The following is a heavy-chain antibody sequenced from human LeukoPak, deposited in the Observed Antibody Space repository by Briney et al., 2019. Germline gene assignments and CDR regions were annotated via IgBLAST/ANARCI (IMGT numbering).Heavy chain of an antibody. CDR2: LRYDGRNK. J-gene: IGHJ4*02. Sequence: GGSRRLSCAASGFTFSSYGMHWVRQAPGKGLEWGAFLRYDGRNKYYANSVKGRFPISRDNSKNTLSLQMESLRVEDTAVYYCAKHGSGSYCKGGFDSWGQGTLVTVSS. V-gene: IGHV3-30*02. CDR1: GFTFSSYG. CDR3: AKHGSGSYCKGGFDS. D-gene: IGHD3-10*01.